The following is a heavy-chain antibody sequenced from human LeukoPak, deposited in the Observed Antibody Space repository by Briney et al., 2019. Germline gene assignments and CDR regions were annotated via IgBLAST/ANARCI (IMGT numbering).Heavy chain of an antibody. J-gene: IGHJ5*02. V-gene: IGHV1-18*01. CDR3: ARDSSTSGIFLDP. Sequence: ASVKVSCKASGYTFTNYGITWVRQAPGQGLEWMGWISAHDGTRNYALKHEDRVTMTTDTSTNTAYMELMGLRSDDTAVYYCARDSSTSGIFLDPWGQGTLVTVSS. CDR1: GYTFTNYG. D-gene: IGHD2-2*01. CDR2: ISAHDGTR.